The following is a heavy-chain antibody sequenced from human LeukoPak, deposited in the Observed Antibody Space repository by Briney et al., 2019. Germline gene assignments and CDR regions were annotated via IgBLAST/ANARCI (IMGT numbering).Heavy chain of an antibody. CDR3: ARGYSSSWYLFYYFDY. J-gene: IGHJ4*02. V-gene: IGHV1-3*01. CDR2: TNAGNGNT. Sequence: ASVKVSCKASGYTFTSYAMHWVRQAPGQRLEWMGWTNAGNGNTKYSQKFQGRVTITKDTSASTAYMELSSLRSEDTAVYYCARGYSSSWYLFYYFDYWGQGTLVTVSS. CDR1: GYTFTSYA. D-gene: IGHD6-13*01.